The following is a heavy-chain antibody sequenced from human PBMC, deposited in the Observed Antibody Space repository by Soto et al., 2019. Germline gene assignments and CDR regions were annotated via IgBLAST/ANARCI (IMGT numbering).Heavy chain of an antibody. Sequence: QVQLVQSGAEVVKPGASVRVSCKTSGHTFTSYGFTWVRQAPGQGLEWMGWISAYNGNTNYAQKFQGRVTMTTDTSKSTAYMELRSLRSDDTAVYYCARALYCSGGSCYFDYWGQGTLVTVSS. CDR3: ARALYCSGGSCYFDY. CDR1: GHTFTSYG. D-gene: IGHD2-15*01. J-gene: IGHJ4*02. V-gene: IGHV1-18*01. CDR2: ISAYNGNT.